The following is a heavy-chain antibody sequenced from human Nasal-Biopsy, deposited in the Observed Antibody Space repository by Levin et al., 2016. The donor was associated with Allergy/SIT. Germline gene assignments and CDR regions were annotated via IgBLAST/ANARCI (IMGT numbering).Heavy chain of an antibody. Sequence: SETLSLTCVISGDSISNNNAAWNWIRQSPSRGLEWLGRTYYRSKWSTDYAPSVKSRISITPDTSKNQFSLQLYSVTPEDTAVYYCAKDGGGRWPNFDFWGQGTQVTVSS. V-gene: IGHV6-1*01. CDR1: GDSISNNNAA. CDR2: TYYRSKWST. D-gene: IGHD2-15*01. J-gene: IGHJ4*02. CDR3: AKDGGGRWPNFDF.